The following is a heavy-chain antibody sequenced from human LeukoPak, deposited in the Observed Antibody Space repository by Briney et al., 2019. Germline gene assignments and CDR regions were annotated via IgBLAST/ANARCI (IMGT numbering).Heavy chain of an antibody. CDR2: ISSSSSYI. V-gene: IGHV3-21*01. D-gene: IGHD6-13*01. CDR3: ARDGGSWYPALGY. CDR1: GFTFSSYS. Sequence: GGSLRLSCAASGFTFSSYSMNWVRQAPGKGLEWVSSISSSSSYIYYADSVKGRFTISRDNAKNSLYLQMNSPRAEDTAVYYCARDGGSWYPALGYWGQGTLVTVSS. J-gene: IGHJ4*02.